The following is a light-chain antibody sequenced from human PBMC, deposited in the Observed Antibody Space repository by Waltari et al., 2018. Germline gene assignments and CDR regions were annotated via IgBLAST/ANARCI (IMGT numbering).Light chain of an antibody. CDR1: ILGSKY. CDR2: QDL. V-gene: IGLV3-1*01. Sequence: SSELTQPPSVSVSPGQPASITCSGDILGSKYASWYQHKPGQSPLLVLYQDLNRPSGIPERFSGSKSGNAVTLTISGTQAMDDADYYCQALGSNRWVFGGGTKLTVL. CDR3: QALGSNRWV. J-gene: IGLJ3*02.